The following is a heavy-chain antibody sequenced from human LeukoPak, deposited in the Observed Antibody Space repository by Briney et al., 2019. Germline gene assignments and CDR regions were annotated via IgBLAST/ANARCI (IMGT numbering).Heavy chain of an antibody. CDR2: TFYSGST. CDR1: GGSISTSNYY. D-gene: IGHD6-6*01. J-gene: IGHJ5*02. V-gene: IGHV4-39*07. CDR3: ARGYGDIPLLIAARRNSWFDP. Sequence: SETLSLTCTVSGGSISTSNYYWGWIRQPPGKGLEWIGNTFYSGSTYYSPSLRSRVTISLDTSRNQFSLKLSSVTAADTAVYYCARGYGDIPLLIAARRNSWFDPWGQGTLVTVSS.